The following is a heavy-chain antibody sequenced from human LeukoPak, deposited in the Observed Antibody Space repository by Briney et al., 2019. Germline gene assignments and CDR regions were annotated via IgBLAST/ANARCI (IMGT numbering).Heavy chain of an antibody. D-gene: IGHD1-26*01. CDR2: IYYSGSS. J-gene: IGHJ4*02. CDR3: ARVGVTADFDY. Sequence: SETLSLTCTVSGGSISSSGYYWGWVRQPPRKELEWIGSIYYSGSSHYTPYLKSRGSMSRDTAKNQFSLSLSSVTAADTAVYYCARVGVTADFDYWGQGTLVTVSS. CDR1: GGSISSSGYY. V-gene: IGHV4-39*07.